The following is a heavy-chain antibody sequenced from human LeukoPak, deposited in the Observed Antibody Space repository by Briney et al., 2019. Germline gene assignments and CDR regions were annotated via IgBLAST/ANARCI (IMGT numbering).Heavy chain of an antibody. Sequence: GESLKISCKGSGYSFTSYWIGLVRQMPGKGLEWMGIIYPADSDTRYSPSLQGQVTFSADKSISTAYLQWSSLKASDTAMYYCARGEYGSNWPRPWFDPWGRGTLVTVSS. J-gene: IGHJ5*02. V-gene: IGHV5-51*01. CDR3: ARGEYGSNWPRPWFDP. CDR1: GYSFTSYW. D-gene: IGHD6-13*01. CDR2: IYPADSDT.